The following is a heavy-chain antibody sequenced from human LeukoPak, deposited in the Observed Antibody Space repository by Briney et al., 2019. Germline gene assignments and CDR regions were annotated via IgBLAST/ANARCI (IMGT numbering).Heavy chain of an antibody. CDR1: GYTFTSYG. D-gene: IGHD3-22*01. Sequence: ASVKVSCKASGYTFTSYGITWVRQAPGRGLEWMGWISVYNGNTKYAQKLQGRVTMTTDTSTSTAYMELRSLRSDDTAVYYCARGAMIVVVTNFDYWGQGTLVTVSS. V-gene: IGHV1-18*01. CDR3: ARGAMIVVVTNFDY. CDR2: ISVYNGNT. J-gene: IGHJ4*02.